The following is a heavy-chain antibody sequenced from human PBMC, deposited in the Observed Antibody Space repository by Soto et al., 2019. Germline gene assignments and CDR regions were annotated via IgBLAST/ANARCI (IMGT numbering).Heavy chain of an antibody. V-gene: IGHV1-2*04. D-gene: IGHD2-2*02. CDR1: GYTFTGYY. CDR2: INPNSGGT. Sequence: ASVKVSCKASGYTFTGYYMHWVRQAPGQGLEWMGWINPNSGGTNYAQKFQGWVTMTRDTSIGTAYMELSRLRSDDTAVYYCARGYCSSTSCYSVAPYYYYGMDVWGQGTTVTVS. CDR3: ARGYCSSTSCYSVAPYYYYGMDV. J-gene: IGHJ6*02.